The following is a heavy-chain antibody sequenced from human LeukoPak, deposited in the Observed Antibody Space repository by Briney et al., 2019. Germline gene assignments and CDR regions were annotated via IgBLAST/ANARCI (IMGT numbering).Heavy chain of an antibody. CDR1: GGSISSGDYY. J-gene: IGHJ4*02. Sequence: SETLSLTCTVSGGSISSGDYYWSWIRQPPGKGLEWIGCIYYSGSTYYNPSLKSRVTILVDTSKNQFSLKLSSVTAADTAVYYCARVLGGGDILTDSPDYWGQGTLVTVSS. CDR2: IYYSGST. CDR3: ARVLGGGDILTDSPDY. D-gene: IGHD3-9*01. V-gene: IGHV4-30-4*08.